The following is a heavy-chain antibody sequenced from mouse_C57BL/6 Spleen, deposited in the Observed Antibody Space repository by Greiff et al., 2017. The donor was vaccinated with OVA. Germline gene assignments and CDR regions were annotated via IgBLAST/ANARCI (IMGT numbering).Heavy chain of an antibody. CDR3: AREGYSNYVGYAMDY. Sequence: QVQLQQSGAELARPGASVKMSCKASGYTFTSYTMHWVKQRPGQGLEWIGYINPSSGYTKYNQKFKDKATLTADKSSSTAYMQLSSLTSEDSAVYYCAREGYSNYVGYAMDYWGQGTSVTVSS. J-gene: IGHJ4*01. CDR1: GYTFTSYT. V-gene: IGHV1-4*01. D-gene: IGHD2-5*01. CDR2: INPSSGYT.